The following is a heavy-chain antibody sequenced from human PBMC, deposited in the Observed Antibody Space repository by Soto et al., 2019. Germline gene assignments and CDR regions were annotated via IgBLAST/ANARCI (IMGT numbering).Heavy chain of an antibody. CDR1: GFTVSSHY. J-gene: IGHJ5*02. CDR2: IYSGGST. D-gene: IGHD6-19*01. Sequence: GGSLRLSCAASGFTVSSHYMSWVRQAPGKGLEWVSVIYSGGSTYYADSVKGRFTISRDNAKNSLYLQMNSLRDEDTAVYYCARERAVGIAVALNWFDPWGQGTLVTVSS. CDR3: ARERAVGIAVALNWFDP. V-gene: IGHV3-66*01.